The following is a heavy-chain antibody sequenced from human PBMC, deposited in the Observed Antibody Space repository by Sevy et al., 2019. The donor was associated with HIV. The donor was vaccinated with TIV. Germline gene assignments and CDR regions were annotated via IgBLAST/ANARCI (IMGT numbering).Heavy chain of an antibody. CDR3: TRKRDSPAIEYYFDY. V-gene: IGHV3-49*03. Sequence: GGSLRRSCTASGFTFGDYAMSWFRQAPGKGLEWVGFIRSKAYGGTTEYAESVKGRFTISRDDSKSIAYLQMNSLKTEDTAVYYCTRKRDSPAIEYYFDYWGQGPLVTVSS. D-gene: IGHD5-18*01. CDR2: IRSKAYGGTT. J-gene: IGHJ4*02. CDR1: GFTFGDYA.